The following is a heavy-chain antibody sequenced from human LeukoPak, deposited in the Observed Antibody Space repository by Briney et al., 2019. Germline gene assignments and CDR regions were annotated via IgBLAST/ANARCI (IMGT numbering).Heavy chain of an antibody. CDR3: AREDGYMLY. CDR2: IYYSGST. D-gene: IGHD5-24*01. Sequence: SETLSLTCTISGGSISSYYWSCIREPPGKGLEWIGYIYYSGSTKYNPSLKSRVTISVDTSKNQFSLKPGSVTAADMAVYYCAREDGYMLYWGQGTLVTVSS. CDR1: GGSISSYY. V-gene: IGHV4-59*01. J-gene: IGHJ4*02.